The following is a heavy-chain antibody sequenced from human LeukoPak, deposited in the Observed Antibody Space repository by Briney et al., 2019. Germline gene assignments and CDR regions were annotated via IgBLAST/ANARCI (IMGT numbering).Heavy chain of an antibody. CDR1: GYTLTELS. J-gene: IGHJ5*02. D-gene: IGHD1-26*01. V-gene: IGHV1-24*01. CDR2: FDPEDGET. CDR3: ATAEKRYSGSYFRVANWFDP. Sequence: ASVNVSCKVSGYTLTELSMHWVRQAPGKGLEWMGGFDPEDGETIYAQKFQGRVTMTEDTSTDTAYMELSSLRSEDTAVYYCATAEKRYSGSYFRVANWFDPWGQGTLVTVSS.